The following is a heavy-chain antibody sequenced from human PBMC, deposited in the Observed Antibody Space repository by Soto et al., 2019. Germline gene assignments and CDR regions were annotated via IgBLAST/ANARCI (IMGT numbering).Heavy chain of an antibody. D-gene: IGHD3-22*01. J-gene: IGHJ4*02. CDR3: ARLGGYVSVGYYYLWDS. CDR1: DGSMNSDSSY. Sequence: QLQLQESGPGLVKPSETLSLTCRVSDGSMNSDSSYWGWIRQPPGKGLEWIGVINHSGSTYHNLSLKGRVTMSVDASRNQFSLKLTSMTAAETAVYYCARLGGYVSVGYYYLWDSWGQGTLVTVSS. V-gene: IGHV4-39*01. CDR2: INHSGST.